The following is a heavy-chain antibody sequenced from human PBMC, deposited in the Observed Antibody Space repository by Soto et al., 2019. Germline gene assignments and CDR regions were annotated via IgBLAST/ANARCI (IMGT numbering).Heavy chain of an antibody. J-gene: IGHJ6*02. CDR1: GFSFSRYW. CDR3: ARDRTSGYSSSSSYGMDV. Sequence: TGGSLRLSCAASGFSFSRYWMSWVRQAPGKGLEWVANIKQDGSEKYYVDSVKGRFTISRDNAKNSLYLQMNSLRAEDTAVYYCARDRTSGYSSSSSYGMDVWGQGTTVTVSS. D-gene: IGHD6-13*01. CDR2: IKQDGSEK. V-gene: IGHV3-7*01.